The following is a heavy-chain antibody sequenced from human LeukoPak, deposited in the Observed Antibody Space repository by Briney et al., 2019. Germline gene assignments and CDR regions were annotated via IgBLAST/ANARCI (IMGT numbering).Heavy chain of an antibody. CDR3: ARDLRSSWVNWFDP. D-gene: IGHD6-13*01. Sequence: GGSLRLSCAASGFTVSSNYMSWVRQAPGKGLEWVSSIYSGGSTYYTDSVKGRFTISRDNSKNTLYLQMNSLRAEDTAVYYCARDLRSSWVNWFDPWGQGTLVTVSS. V-gene: IGHV3-66*01. CDR1: GFTVSSNY. J-gene: IGHJ5*02. CDR2: IYSGGST.